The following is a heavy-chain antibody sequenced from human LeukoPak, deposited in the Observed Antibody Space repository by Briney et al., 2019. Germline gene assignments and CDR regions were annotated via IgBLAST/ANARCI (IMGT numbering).Heavy chain of an antibody. CDR2: INPNSGGT. J-gene: IGHJ6*03. CDR1: GYTFNGYY. CDR3: ARDHLGCSSTSCYSGYYYIDV. D-gene: IGHD2-2*01. V-gene: IGHV1-2*02. Sequence: ASVKVSCKASGYTFNGYYMHWVRQAPGQGLEWMGWINPNSGGTNYAQKLQGRVTMTTDTSTSTAYMELRSLRSDDTAVYYCARDHLGCSSTSCYSGYYYIDVWGKGTTVTISS.